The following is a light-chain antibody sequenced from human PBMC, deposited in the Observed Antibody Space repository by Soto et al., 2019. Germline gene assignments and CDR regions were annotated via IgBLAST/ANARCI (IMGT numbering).Light chain of an antibody. J-gene: IGKJ1*01. CDR2: WAS. V-gene: IGKV4-1*01. Sequence: DIVMTQSPDSLAVSLGEGATINCKSSQSLLHLAWYQQKPGQPPKLLIYWASTRESGVPDRFSGSGSGTDFTLTISSLKAEDVAVYYCQQYYTTPVTFGQGTKVEIK. CDR1: QSLLH. CDR3: QQYYTTPVT.